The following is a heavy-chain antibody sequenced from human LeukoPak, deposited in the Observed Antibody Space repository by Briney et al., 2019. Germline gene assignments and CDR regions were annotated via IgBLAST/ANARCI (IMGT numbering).Heavy chain of an antibody. CDR2: INHSGST. V-gene: IGHV4-34*01. CDR3: ARDHGDYYGSGSYYNEAYHYYYMDV. D-gene: IGHD3-10*01. CDR1: GGSFSGYY. Sequence: SSETLSLTCAVYGGSFSGYYWSWIRQPPGKGLEWIGEINHSGSTNYNPSLKSRVTISVDTSKNQFSLKLSSVTAADTAVYYCARDHGDYYGSGSYYNEAYHYYYMDVWGKGTTVTISS. J-gene: IGHJ6*03.